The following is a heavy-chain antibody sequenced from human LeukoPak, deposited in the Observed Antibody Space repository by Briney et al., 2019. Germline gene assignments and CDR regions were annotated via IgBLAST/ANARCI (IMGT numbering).Heavy chain of an antibody. Sequence: GGSLRLSCAASGFTFSSYEMNWVRQAPGKGLEWVSYISSSGSTIYYADSVKGRFTISRDNAKNSLYLQMNSLRAEDTAVYYCARVSGYYYDSSGYPYYFGYWGQGTLVTVSS. J-gene: IGHJ4*02. CDR2: ISSSGSTI. CDR1: GFTFSSYE. V-gene: IGHV3-48*03. CDR3: ARVSGYYYDSSGYPYYFGY. D-gene: IGHD3-22*01.